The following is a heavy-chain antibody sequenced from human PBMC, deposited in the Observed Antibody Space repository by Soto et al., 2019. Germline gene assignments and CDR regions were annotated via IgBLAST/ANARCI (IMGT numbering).Heavy chain of an antibody. CDR3: ASPYYYDTSGYRYAVDY. J-gene: IGHJ4*02. V-gene: IGHV3-11*01. D-gene: IGHD3-22*01. CDR2: ISSGGSTI. Sequence: PGGSLRLSCAASGFSFSDYYMSWIRQAPGKGLEWVSYISSGGSTIYYADSVEGRFTISRDNAKNSLYLQMNSLRAEDTAVYYCASPYYYDTSGYRYAVDYWGQGTLVTVSS. CDR1: GFSFSDYY.